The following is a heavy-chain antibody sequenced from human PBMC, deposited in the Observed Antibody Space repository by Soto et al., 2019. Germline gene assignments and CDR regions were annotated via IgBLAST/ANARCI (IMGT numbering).Heavy chain of an antibody. CDR3: ARFPLWFGELDY. V-gene: IGHV4-30-2*01. CDR1: GASIGRGSYS. J-gene: IGHJ4*02. D-gene: IGHD3-10*01. CDR2: LHHSGDT. Sequence: QLQLQESGSGLVRPSQTLSLTCTVSGASIGRGSYSWNWIRQPPGKGLEWIGYLHHSGDTYFNPSLRRRGSISVDRSNNQFSLKLISVTAADTAVYYCARFPLWFGELDYWGQGALVTVSS.